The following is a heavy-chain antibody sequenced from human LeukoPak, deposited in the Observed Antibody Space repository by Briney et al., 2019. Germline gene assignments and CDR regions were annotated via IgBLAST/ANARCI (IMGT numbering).Heavy chain of an antibody. D-gene: IGHD2-15*01. V-gene: IGHV4-59*11. Sequence: RSETLSLTRTVSGRSLRNHYWRWIGPPAGKGLGWDGNIYYSGSSNYNPSLKSRVTISVDTSKNHFSLKLTSVTAADTAVYYCARGSMVIAAQWEYWGQGILVTVSS. CDR1: GRSLRNHY. CDR2: IYYSGSS. J-gene: IGHJ4*02. CDR3: ARGSMVIAAQWEY.